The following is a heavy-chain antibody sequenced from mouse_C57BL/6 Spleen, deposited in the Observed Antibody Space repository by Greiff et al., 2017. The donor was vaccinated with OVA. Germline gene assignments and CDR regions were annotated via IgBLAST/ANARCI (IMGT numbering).Heavy chain of an antibody. CDR2: IYPRSGNT. CDR1: GYTFTSYG. CDR3: ARWYITTVVARGYAMDY. D-gene: IGHD1-1*01. J-gene: IGHJ4*01. V-gene: IGHV1-81*01. Sequence: LVESGAELARPGASVKLSCKASGYTFTSYGISWVKQRTGQGLEWIGEIYPRSGNTYYNEKFKGKATLTADKSSSTAYMELRSLTSEDSAVYFCARWYITTVVARGYAMDYWGQGTSVTVSS.